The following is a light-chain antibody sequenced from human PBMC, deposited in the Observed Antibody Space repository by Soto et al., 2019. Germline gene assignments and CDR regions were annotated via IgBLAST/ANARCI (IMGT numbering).Light chain of an antibody. CDR1: KLGDKY. J-gene: IGLJ1*01. V-gene: IGLV3-1*01. CDR2: QDS. Sequence: SYELTQPPSVSVSPGQTASITCSGDKLGDKYACWYQQKPGQSPVLVIYQDSKRPSGIPERFSGSNSGNTATLTISGTQAMDEADYYCQAWDINTEVFGTGTKVTVL. CDR3: QAWDINTEV.